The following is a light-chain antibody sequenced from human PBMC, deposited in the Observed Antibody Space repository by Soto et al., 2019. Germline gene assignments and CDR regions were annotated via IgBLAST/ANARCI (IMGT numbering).Light chain of an antibody. J-gene: IGKJ2*01. CDR1: QSVSSSY. CDR2: GAS. CDR3: QQRTT. Sequence: EIVLTQSPGTLSLSPGERATLSCRASQSVSSSYLAWYQQKPGQAPRLLIYGASNRATGIPARFSGSGSGTDFTLTISSLEPEDFAVYYCQQRTTFGQGTKLEIK. V-gene: IGKV3D-20*02.